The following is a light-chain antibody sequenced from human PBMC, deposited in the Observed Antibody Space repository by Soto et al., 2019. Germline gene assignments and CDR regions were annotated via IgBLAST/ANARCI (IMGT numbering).Light chain of an antibody. CDR1: SSDVGGYNY. V-gene: IGLV2-14*03. Sequence: QSVLTQPASVSGSPGQSITISCTGTSSDVGGYNYVSWYQQYPGKAPKLMIYDVSHRPSGVSNRFSGSKSGNTASLTISGLQPEDEADYYCISYTSSDTYFFGTGTKLTVL. J-gene: IGLJ1*01. CDR2: DVS. CDR3: ISYTSSDTYF.